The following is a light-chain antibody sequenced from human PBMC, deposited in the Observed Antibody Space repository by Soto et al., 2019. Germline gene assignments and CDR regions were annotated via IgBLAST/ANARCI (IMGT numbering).Light chain of an antibody. V-gene: IGLV2-14*01. Sequence: QSALTQPASVSGSPGQSITISCTGTSSDVGFYNYVSWYQQQHPGKAPKLMIYEVDNRPSGVSIRFSGSKSGNTASLTVSGLQAEDEADYYCSSYAGSSNVFGTGTKLTVL. CDR3: SSYAGSSNV. CDR1: SSDVGFYNY. CDR2: EVD. J-gene: IGLJ1*01.